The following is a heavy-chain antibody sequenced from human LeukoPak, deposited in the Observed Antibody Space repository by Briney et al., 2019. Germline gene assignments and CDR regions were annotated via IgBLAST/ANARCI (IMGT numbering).Heavy chain of an antibody. CDR2: MNPNSGNT. D-gene: IGHD4-17*01. CDR3: ARGNKDYGDNARGLSDY. CDR1: GYSFTSYG. V-gene: IGHV1-8*02. J-gene: IGHJ4*02. Sequence: GASVKVSCKASGYSFTSYGINWVRQATGQGLEWMGWMNPNSGNTGYAQKFQGRVTMTRNTSITTACMELSSLRSEDTAVYYCARGNKDYGDNARGLSDYWGQGTLVTVSS.